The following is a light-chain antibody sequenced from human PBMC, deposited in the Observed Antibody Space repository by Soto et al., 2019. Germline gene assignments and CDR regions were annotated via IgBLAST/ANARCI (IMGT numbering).Light chain of an antibody. Sequence: QSVPTQPPSASGTPGQRVTISCSGSSSNIGSNTVNWYQQLPGTAPKLLIYSNNQRPSGVPDRFSGSKSGTSASLAISGLQSEDEADYYCAAWDDSLIVFGGGTKLTVL. J-gene: IGLJ2*01. CDR1: SSNIGSNT. V-gene: IGLV1-44*01. CDR3: AAWDDSLIV. CDR2: SNN.